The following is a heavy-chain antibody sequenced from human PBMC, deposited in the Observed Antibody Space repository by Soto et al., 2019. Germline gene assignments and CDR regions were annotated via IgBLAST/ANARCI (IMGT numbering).Heavy chain of an antibody. V-gene: IGHV3-33*01. Sequence: GGSLRLSCAASGFTFSSYGMHWVRQAPGKGLEWVAVIWYDGSNKYYADSVKGRFTISRDNSKNTLYLQMNSLRAEDTAVYYCAGSNYDFWSGYYPDYWGQGTLVTVSS. CDR2: IWYDGSNK. J-gene: IGHJ4*02. D-gene: IGHD3-3*01. CDR3: AGSNYDFWSGYYPDY. CDR1: GFTFSSYG.